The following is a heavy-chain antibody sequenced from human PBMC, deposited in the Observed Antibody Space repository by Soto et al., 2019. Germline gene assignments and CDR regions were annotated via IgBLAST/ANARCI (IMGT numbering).Heavy chain of an antibody. CDR3: AKYWQEVSGFGMDV. CDR2: TSSGGGST. CDR1: GLTFSSYA. D-gene: IGHD3-3*02. V-gene: IGHV3-23*01. Sequence: EVQLLESGGGLVQPGGSLRLSCVASGLTFSSYAMSWVRQGPGKGLEWVSVTSSGGGSTYYADSVKGRFPISRDNSKNTFYLRMNNLRADDTAAYFCAKYWQEVSGFGMDVWGQGTTVTVSS. J-gene: IGHJ6*01.